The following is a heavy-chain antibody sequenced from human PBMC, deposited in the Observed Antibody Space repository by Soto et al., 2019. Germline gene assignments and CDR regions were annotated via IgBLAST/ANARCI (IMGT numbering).Heavy chain of an antibody. V-gene: IGHV3-30*03. J-gene: IGHJ4*02. CDR1: AVTFSSYG. CDR3: AANFDY. Sequence: PGGALRHPCASAAVTFSSYGMHSVGRATGKGLEWVAVISYDGSNKYYADSVKGRFALCRDNSKRTLYLQINSLRTEATAVYYCAANFDYWRQQTRV. CDR2: ISYDGSNK.